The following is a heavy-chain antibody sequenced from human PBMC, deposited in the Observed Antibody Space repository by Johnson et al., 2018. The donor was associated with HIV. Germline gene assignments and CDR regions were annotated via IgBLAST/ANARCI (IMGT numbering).Heavy chain of an antibody. J-gene: IGHJ3*02. Sequence: VRLVESGGGVVQPGRSLRLSCAASGFTFSSYAMHWVRQAPGKGLEWVAVTSYDGSNKYYADSVKGRFIISRDNSKKTLDLQTNSLRAEDTAVYYCARDLIKQQFLEWLSEGYGVFDIWGQGTMVTVSS. D-gene: IGHD3-3*01. CDR1: GFTFSSYA. CDR3: ARDLIKQQFLEWLSEGYGVFDI. CDR2: TSYDGSNK. V-gene: IGHV3-30-3*01.